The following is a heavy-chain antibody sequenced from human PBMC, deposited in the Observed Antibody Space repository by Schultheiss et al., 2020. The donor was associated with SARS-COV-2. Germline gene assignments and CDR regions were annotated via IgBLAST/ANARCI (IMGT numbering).Heavy chain of an antibody. V-gene: IGHV3-33*01. J-gene: IGHJ3*02. CDR1: GFTFSSYG. Sequence: GESLKISCAASGFTFSSYGMHWVRQAPGKGLEWVAVIWYDGSNKYYADSVKGRFTISRDNSKNTLYLQMNSLRAEDTAVYYCARDSLVTTDPVAFDIWGQGTMVTVSS. CDR3: ARDSLVTTDPVAFDI. D-gene: IGHD4-17*01. CDR2: IWYDGSNK.